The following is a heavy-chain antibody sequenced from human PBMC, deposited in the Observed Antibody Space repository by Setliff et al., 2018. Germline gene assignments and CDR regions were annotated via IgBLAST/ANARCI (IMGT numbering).Heavy chain of an antibody. D-gene: IGHD3-3*01. CDR2: IHQRGRT. CDR1: GVSITSGHY. J-gene: IGHJ3*02. V-gene: IGHV4-38-2*01. CDR3: ASPGRDNLDSPFDAFDI. Sequence: PSETLSLTFGVSGVSITSGHYWGWIRQSPGKGLEWLATIHQRGRTYYNPSLNSRVTISLDTSKNHFSLKLRSVTAEDSAVYYCASPGRDNLDSPFDAFDIWGQGTKVTVSS.